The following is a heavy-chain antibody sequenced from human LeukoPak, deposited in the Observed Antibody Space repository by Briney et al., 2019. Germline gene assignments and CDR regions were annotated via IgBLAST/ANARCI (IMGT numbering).Heavy chain of an antibody. CDR1: GFTFSYYA. CDR2: ISGSGGST. Sequence: PGGSLRLSCAASGFTFSYYAMSWVRQAPGHGLEWVSAISGSGGSTYYADSVKGRFTISRDNSKNTLFLQMNSLRAEDTALYYCAKIARGGLAGLFDYWGQGTLVTVSS. J-gene: IGHJ4*02. V-gene: IGHV3-23*01. D-gene: IGHD6-19*01. CDR3: AKIARGGLAGLFDY.